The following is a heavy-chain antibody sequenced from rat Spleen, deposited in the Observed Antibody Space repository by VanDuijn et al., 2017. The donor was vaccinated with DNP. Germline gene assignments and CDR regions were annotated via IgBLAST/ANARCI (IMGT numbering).Heavy chain of an antibody. CDR3: ARHGEVHLRYAMDA. CDR2: IIYDGSNT. CDR1: GFTFSDYG. D-gene: IGHD1-5*01. Sequence: EVQLVESGGGLVQPGNSLKLSCAVSGFTFSDYGMAWVRQSPKKGLEWVATIIYDGSNTYYRDSVKGRFTISRDNAKSTLYLQMDSLRSEETATYYCARHGEVHLRYAMDAWGQGTSVTVSS. J-gene: IGHJ4*01. V-gene: IGHV5-17*01.